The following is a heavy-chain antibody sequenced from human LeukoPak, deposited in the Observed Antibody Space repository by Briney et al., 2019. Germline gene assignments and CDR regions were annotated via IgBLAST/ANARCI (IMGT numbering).Heavy chain of an antibody. CDR2: IYTSGST. CDR1: GGYISSYY. D-gene: IGHD1-14*01. Sequence: KPSETLTLTCTVSGGYISSYYWSWLRQPPGKGLEWIGYIYTSGSTNYNPSLKSRVTISVDTSKNQFSLKLSSVTAADTAVYYCARVFYMDVWGKGTTVTVSS. J-gene: IGHJ6*03. V-gene: IGHV4-4*09. CDR3: ARVFYMDV.